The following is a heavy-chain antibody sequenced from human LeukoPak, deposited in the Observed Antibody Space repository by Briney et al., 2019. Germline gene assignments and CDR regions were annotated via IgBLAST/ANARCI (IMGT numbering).Heavy chain of an antibody. CDR3: ARDRWGSRPL. J-gene: IGHJ4*02. CDR2: IYYSGST. D-gene: IGHD6-13*01. CDR1: GGSISSYY. V-gene: IGHV4-59*01. Sequence: SETLSLTCTVSGGSISSYYWNWIRQPPGKGLEWIGYIYYSGSTNYNPSLKSRVTISVVTSKNQFSLKLSSVTAADTAVYYCARDRWGSRPLWGQGTLVTVSS.